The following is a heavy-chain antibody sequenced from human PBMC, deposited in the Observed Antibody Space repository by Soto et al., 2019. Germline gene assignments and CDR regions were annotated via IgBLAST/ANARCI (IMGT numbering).Heavy chain of an antibody. Sequence: PVGSLRLSCAASGFTFSDYYMSWIRQAPGKGLEWVSYISSSSSYTNYADSVKGRFTISRDNAKNSLYLQMNSLRAEDTAVYYCAGVYSNYEGSMDVWGQGTTVTVSS. D-gene: IGHD4-4*01. J-gene: IGHJ6*02. CDR1: GFTFSDYY. V-gene: IGHV3-11*06. CDR3: AGVYSNYEGSMDV. CDR2: ISSSSSYT.